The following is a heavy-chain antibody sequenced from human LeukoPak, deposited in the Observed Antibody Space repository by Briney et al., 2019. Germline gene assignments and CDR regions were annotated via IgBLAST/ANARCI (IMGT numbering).Heavy chain of an antibody. CDR2: IYHSGST. CDR1: GGSINSSNW. D-gene: IGHD3-10*01. Sequence: SETLSLTCAVSGGSINSSNWWSWVRPPPGKGLEWIGEIYHSGSTNYNPSLKSRVTISVDKSKNQFSLKLSSVTAADTAVYYCAIAYGSGSYYNGYAFDIRGQGTMVTVSS. CDR3: AIAYGSGSYYNGYAFDI. V-gene: IGHV4-4*02. J-gene: IGHJ3*02.